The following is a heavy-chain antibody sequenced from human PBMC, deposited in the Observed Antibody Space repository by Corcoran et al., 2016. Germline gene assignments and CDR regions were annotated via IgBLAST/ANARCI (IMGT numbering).Heavy chain of an antibody. Sequence: QVQLVQSGAEVKKPAASVKVSCKASGYTFTSYGISWVRQAPGQGLEWMGWINAYNGNTNYAQKLQGRVTMTTDTSTSTAYMELRSLRSDYTAVYYCARDSDIGVVPAAPQGCWFDPGGQGTLVTVSS. D-gene: IGHD2-2*01. CDR3: ARDSDIGVVPAAPQGCWFDP. CDR1: GYTFTSYG. CDR2: INAYNGNT. J-gene: IGHJ5*02. V-gene: IGHV1-18*01.